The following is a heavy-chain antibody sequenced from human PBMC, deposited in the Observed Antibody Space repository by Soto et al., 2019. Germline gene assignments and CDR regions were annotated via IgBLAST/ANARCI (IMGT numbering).Heavy chain of an antibody. Sequence: GGSLRLSCVASGFTFSVFAMHWVRQAPGKGLEWVAVISYDGSDKYYADSVKGRFTISRDNSKNTLYLQMNSLRAEDTALYYCARADCLTTACSIDYWGQGTLVTVSS. CDR2: ISYDGSDK. D-gene: IGHD3-22*01. V-gene: IGHV3-30-3*01. CDR1: GFTFSVFA. CDR3: ARADCLTTACSIDY. J-gene: IGHJ4*02.